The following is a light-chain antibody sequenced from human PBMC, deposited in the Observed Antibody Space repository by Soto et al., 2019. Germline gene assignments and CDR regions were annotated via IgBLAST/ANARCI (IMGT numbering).Light chain of an antibody. Sequence: QSVLTQPPSVSGAPGQRVTISCTGSSANIGAAYNVDWYQQLPGTAPKLLIYGNNNRPSGVPARFSGSKSGTSASLAIAGLQAEDEADYYCCSYTVSGTYVFGTGTKVTVL. CDR1: SANIGAAYN. V-gene: IGLV1-40*01. CDR3: CSYTVSGTYV. J-gene: IGLJ1*01. CDR2: GNN.